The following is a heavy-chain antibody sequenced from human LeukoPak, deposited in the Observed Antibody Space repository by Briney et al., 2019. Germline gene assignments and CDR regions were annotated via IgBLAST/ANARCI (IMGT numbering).Heavy chain of an antibody. Sequence: GASVKVSCKASVYTFTRYDINWVRQASGQGLEWMGWMNPNSGNTGYAQKFQGRVTMPRHTSISTAYMELSSLRSEDTVVYYCARGYWYSSSWYYFDYWGQGTLVTVSS. J-gene: IGHJ4*02. V-gene: IGHV1-8*01. CDR3: ARGYWYSSSWYYFDY. CDR2: MNPNSGNT. D-gene: IGHD6-13*01. CDR1: VYTFTRYD.